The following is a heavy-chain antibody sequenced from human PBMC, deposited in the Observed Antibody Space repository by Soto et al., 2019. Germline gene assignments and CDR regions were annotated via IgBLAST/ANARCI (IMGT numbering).Heavy chain of an antibody. J-gene: IGHJ6*02. CDR2: IIPIFGTA. D-gene: IGHD2-15*01. CDR3: ARDQPLGCSGGSCKYYYGMDV. Sequence: QVQLVQSGAEVKKPGSSVKVSCKASGGTFSTYAITWVRQAPGQGLEWMGWIIPIFGTANYAQNFQVRVTITADDPTSTAYMELNSLRSEDTAVYYCARDQPLGCSGGSCKYYYGMDVWGQGTTVTVSS. V-gene: IGHV1-69*01. CDR1: GGTFSTYA.